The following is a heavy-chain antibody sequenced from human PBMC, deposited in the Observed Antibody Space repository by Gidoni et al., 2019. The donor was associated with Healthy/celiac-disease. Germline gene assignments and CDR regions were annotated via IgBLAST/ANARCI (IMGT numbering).Heavy chain of an antibody. CDR3: ARVGNDGLFDY. CDR2: ISSSSSYI. J-gene: IGHJ4*02. V-gene: IGHV3-21*01. CDR1: GFTFSSYS. D-gene: IGHD1-1*01. Sequence: EVQLVESGGGLVKPGGSLRLSCAASGFTFSSYSMNWVRQAPGKGLEWVSSISSSSSYIYYADSVKGRFTISRDNAKNSLYLQMNSLRAEDTAVYYCARVGNDGLFDYWGQGTLVTVSS.